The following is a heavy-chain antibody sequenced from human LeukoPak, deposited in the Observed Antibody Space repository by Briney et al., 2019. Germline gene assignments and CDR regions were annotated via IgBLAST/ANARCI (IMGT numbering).Heavy chain of an antibody. CDR1: GFTFSIYS. Sequence: GGSLRLSCAASGFTFSIYSMNWVRQAPGKGLEWVSSISSSSSYIYYADSVKGRFTISRDNAKNSLYLQMNSLRAEDTAVYYCARDPAIVATIYDYWGQGTLVTVSS. V-gene: IGHV3-21*01. J-gene: IGHJ4*02. CDR2: ISSSSSYI. D-gene: IGHD5-12*01. CDR3: ARDPAIVATIYDY.